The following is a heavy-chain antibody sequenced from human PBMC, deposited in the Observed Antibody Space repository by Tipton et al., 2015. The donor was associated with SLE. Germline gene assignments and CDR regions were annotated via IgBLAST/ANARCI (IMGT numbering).Heavy chain of an antibody. Sequence: SLRLSCAASGFTFSSYWMSWVRQAPGKGLEWVANIKQDGSEKYYVDSVKGRFTISRDNAKNSLYLQMNSLRAEDTAVYYCAKSPGDYSSWFDPWGQGTPVTVSS. V-gene: IGHV3-7*01. CDR2: IKQDGSEK. CDR1: GFTFSSYW. J-gene: IGHJ5*02. D-gene: IGHD4-17*01. CDR3: AKSPGDYSSWFDP.